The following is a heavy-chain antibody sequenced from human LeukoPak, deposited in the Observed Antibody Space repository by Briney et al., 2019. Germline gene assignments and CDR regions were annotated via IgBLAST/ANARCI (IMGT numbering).Heavy chain of an antibody. Sequence: SETLSLTCTVSGGSISSYYWSWIRQPPGKGLEWIASIYYSGSTNYNPSLKSRVTISVDTSKSQFSLKLSSVTAADTAVYYCTRRGEGGSSGWGGWTPSCYYYYMDVWGKGTTVTISS. J-gene: IGHJ6*03. V-gene: IGHV4-59*12. CDR3: TRRGEGGSSGWGGWTPSCYYYYMDV. CDR2: IYYSGST. D-gene: IGHD6-19*01. CDR1: GGSISSYY.